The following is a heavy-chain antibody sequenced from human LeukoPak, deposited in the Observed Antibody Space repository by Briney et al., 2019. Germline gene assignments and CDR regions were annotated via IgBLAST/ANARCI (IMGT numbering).Heavy chain of an antibody. J-gene: IGHJ4*02. D-gene: IGHD3-3*01. CDR2: IIPVLGVA. V-gene: IGHV1-69*04. CDR1: GGTFSTYA. CDR3: ATGIGTLWSGYYHDY. Sequence: SVKVSCKASGGTFSTYAISWVRQAPGQGLEWMGRIIPVLGVANYAQRFQGRVTISADKSTSTAYMEVSSLRSEDTAVYYCATGIGTLWSGYYHDYWGQGTLVTVSS.